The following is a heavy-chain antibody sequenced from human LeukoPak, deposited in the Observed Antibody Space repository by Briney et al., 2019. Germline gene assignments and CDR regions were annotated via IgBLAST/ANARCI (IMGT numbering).Heavy chain of an antibody. V-gene: IGHV3-33*01. CDR2: IWYDGSNK. CDR3: ARGGNYDSRLDY. J-gene: IGHJ4*02. D-gene: IGHD3-22*01. CDR1: GFTFSSYG. Sequence: GGSLRLSCAASGFTFSSYGMHWVRQAPGKGLEWVAVIWYDGSNKYYADSVKGRFTIPRDNSKNTLYLQMNSLRAEDTAVYYCARGGNYDSRLDYWGQGTLVTVSS.